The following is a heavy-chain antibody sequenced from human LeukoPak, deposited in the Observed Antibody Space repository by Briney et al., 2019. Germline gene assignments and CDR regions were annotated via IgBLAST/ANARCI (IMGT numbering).Heavy chain of an antibody. CDR2: IYYSGTT. Sequence: SETLSLTCTVSGDSITNYYWGWIRQSPGKGLEWIAYIYYSGTTNYNPSLNSRVTISVDTSKNQFSLKLRSVTAADTAVYYCARTRTRNNYGEYYFDYWGQGTLVTVSS. D-gene: IGHD5-24*01. J-gene: IGHJ4*02. V-gene: IGHV4-59*01. CDR3: ARTRTRNNYGEYYFDY. CDR1: GDSITNYY.